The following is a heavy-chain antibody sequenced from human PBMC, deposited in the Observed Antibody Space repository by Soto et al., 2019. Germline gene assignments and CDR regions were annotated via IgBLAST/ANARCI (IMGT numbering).Heavy chain of an antibody. Sequence: QITLKESGPTLVNPTQTLTLTCTFSGFSLRSSEVGVGWIRQPPGKALEWLALIYWNDDKPYNPSLKRRLTITKDTSKNQVVLTMTNMDPVDTATYYCAHRRVPATMAYFDHWGQGILVTVSS. J-gene: IGHJ4*02. V-gene: IGHV2-5*01. CDR3: AHRRVPATMAYFDH. CDR1: GFSLRSSEVG. D-gene: IGHD3-10*01. CDR2: IYWNDDK.